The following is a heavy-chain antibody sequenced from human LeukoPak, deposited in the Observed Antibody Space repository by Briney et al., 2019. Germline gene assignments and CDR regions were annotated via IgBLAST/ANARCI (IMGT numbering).Heavy chain of an antibody. CDR1: GYTFTNYG. J-gene: IGHJ4*02. V-gene: IGHV1-18*01. CDR3: ARGLSIWFGVYFDY. D-gene: IGHD3-10*01. Sequence: ASVKVSCKASGYTFTNYGVNWVRQAPGQGLEWMGWISGYNGNTNYAQNLQGRVTMTTDSSTSTAYMELSSLRSEDTAVYYCARGLSIWFGVYFDYWGQGTLVTVSS. CDR2: ISGYNGNT.